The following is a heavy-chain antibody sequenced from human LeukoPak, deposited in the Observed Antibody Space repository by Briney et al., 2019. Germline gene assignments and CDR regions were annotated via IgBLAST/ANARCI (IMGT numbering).Heavy chain of an antibody. Sequence: SETLSLTCAVYGGSFSGYYWSWIRQPPGKGLEWIGEINHSGSTNYNPSLKSRVTISVDTSKNQFSLKLSSVTAADTAVYYCARGLGYSSSWPTDYWGQGTLVTVSS. J-gene: IGHJ4*02. CDR2: INHSGST. D-gene: IGHD6-13*01. CDR1: GGSFSGYY. V-gene: IGHV4-34*01. CDR3: ARGLGYSSSWPTDY.